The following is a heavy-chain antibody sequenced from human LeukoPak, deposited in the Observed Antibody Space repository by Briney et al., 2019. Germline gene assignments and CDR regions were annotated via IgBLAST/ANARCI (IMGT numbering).Heavy chain of an antibody. CDR1: GGTFSSYA. Sequence: GASVKVSCKASGGTFSSYAISWVRQAPGQGLEWMGGIIPIFGTANYAQKFQGRVTITADESTSTAYMELSSLRSEDTAVYYCARDGGHYGDYEVDYWGQGTLVTVSS. V-gene: IGHV1-69*13. D-gene: IGHD4-17*01. CDR3: ARDGGHYGDYEVDY. CDR2: IIPIFGTA. J-gene: IGHJ4*02.